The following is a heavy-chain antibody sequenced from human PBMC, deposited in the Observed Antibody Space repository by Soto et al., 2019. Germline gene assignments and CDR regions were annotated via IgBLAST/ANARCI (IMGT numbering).Heavy chain of an antibody. Sequence: SETLSLTCAVSGGSISSGGYSWSWIRQPPGKGLEWIGYVFHSGSTYYSPSLQSRVTISIDGSKNQFYLELASVTAADTAVYYCARGIYGAGSDHWGQGILVTVSS. CDR1: GGSISSGGYS. CDR2: VFHSGST. D-gene: IGHD3-10*01. V-gene: IGHV4-30-2*01. J-gene: IGHJ4*02. CDR3: ARGIYGAGSDH.